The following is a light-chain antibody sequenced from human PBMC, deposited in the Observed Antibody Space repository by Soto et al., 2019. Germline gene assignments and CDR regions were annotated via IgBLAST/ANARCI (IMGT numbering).Light chain of an antibody. CDR3: KQYNNWPFT. J-gene: IGKJ2*01. CDR1: QSVSSN. Sequence: EIVMTQSPATLSVSPGERATLSCRASQSVSSNLAWYQQKPGQAPRLLIYGASTRATCIPARYSGSGSGTEFTLTISSLQSEDFAIYYCKQYNNWPFTFGQGTKLEIK. V-gene: IGKV3-15*01. CDR2: GAS.